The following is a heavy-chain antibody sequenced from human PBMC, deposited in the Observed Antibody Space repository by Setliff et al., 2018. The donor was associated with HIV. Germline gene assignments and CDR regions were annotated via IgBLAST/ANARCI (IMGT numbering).Heavy chain of an antibody. J-gene: IGHJ4*02. Sequence: RLSCAVSGFTFSNYWMSWVRQAPGKGLEWVANINEDGSEENYVESVMGRFTVSRDNTKKLVFLQMNSLRAEDTAVYYCARGLESRSGWLEMPHILNYWGQGTLVTVSS. CDR1: GFTFSNYW. CDR3: ARGLESRSGWLEMPHILNY. D-gene: IGHD6-19*01. CDR2: INEDGSEE. V-gene: IGHV3-7*01.